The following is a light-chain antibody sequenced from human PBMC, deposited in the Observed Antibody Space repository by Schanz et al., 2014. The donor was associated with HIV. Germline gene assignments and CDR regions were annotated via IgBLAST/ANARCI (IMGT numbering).Light chain of an antibody. Sequence: DIQMTQSPSTLSASVGDRITITCRASQSISGRLAWYQQKPGEAPNLLISEASTLEFGVPSRFSGSGSGTEFKLTITSLQSDDVGTYVCQHYERYSQISFGGGTSVEI. CDR3: QHYERYSQIS. J-gene: IGKJ4*01. V-gene: IGKV1-5*03. CDR1: QSISGR. CDR2: EAS.